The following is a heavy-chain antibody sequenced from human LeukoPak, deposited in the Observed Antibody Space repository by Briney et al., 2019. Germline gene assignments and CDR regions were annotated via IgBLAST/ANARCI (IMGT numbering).Heavy chain of an antibody. Sequence: PGGSLRLSCAASGFTFRSYSMNWVRQAPGKGLEWVSSISTSSNYIFYADSVKGRFTISRDNAKNSLYLQMNSLRAEDTAVYYCARDSVQLGIAGFDYWGQGTLVTVSS. CDR3: ARDSVQLGIAGFDY. D-gene: IGHD7-27*01. CDR1: GFTFRSYS. J-gene: IGHJ4*02. V-gene: IGHV3-21*01. CDR2: ISTSSNYI.